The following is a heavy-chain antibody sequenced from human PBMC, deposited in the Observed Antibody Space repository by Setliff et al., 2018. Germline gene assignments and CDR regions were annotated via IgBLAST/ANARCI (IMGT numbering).Heavy chain of an antibody. CDR3: ARERATGYCSGGSCYDPYYFDY. CDR2: IIPILGIA. V-gene: IGHV1-69*10. D-gene: IGHD2-15*01. CDR1: GGTFSSYA. Sequence: SVKVSCKASGGTFSSYAISWVRQAPGRGLEWMGGIIPILGIANYAQKFQGRVTITADESTSTAYMELSSLRSEDTAVYYCARERATGYCSGGSCYDPYYFDYWGQGTLVTVSS. J-gene: IGHJ4*02.